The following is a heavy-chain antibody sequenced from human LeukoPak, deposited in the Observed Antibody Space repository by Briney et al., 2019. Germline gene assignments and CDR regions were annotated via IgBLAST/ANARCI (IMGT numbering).Heavy chain of an antibody. V-gene: IGHV3-23*01. CDR2: MSSRGEST. CDR3: AKGPRPDITVAHTVEN. J-gene: IGHJ4*02. D-gene: IGHD5-12*01. Sequence: TGGSLRLSCAASGFTFSNYAMRGGGQAPERGGEGVSTMSSRGESTYYADSVKGRFTISRENSKNSLYVQMKTGRVEDTAVYYCAKGPRPDITVAHTVENWGQGTLVTVSS. CDR1: GFTFSNYA.